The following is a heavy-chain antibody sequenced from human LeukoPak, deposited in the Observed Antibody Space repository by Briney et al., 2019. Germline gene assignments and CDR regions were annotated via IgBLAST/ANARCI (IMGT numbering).Heavy chain of an antibody. V-gene: IGHV5-51*01. Sequence: GESLKISCKGSEYRFTSDSIAWVRQMPGKGLEWMGIIYPSDSETRYSPSFQGRVTISADKTISTAYLQWSSLNASNTAIYYCARSPRWLQLWYYFDYWGQGTLVTVSS. CDR2: IYPSDSET. CDR3: ARSPRWLQLWYYFDY. D-gene: IGHD5-24*01. CDR1: EYRFTSDS. J-gene: IGHJ4*02.